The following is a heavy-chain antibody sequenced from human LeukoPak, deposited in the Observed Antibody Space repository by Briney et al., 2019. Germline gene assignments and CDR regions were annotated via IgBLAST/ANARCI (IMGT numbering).Heavy chain of an antibody. CDR1: GFTFSTYG. CDR2: IWYDGSNK. J-gene: IGHJ4*02. V-gene: IGHV3-33*01. Sequence: GGSLRLSCAASGFTFSTYGMHWVRQAPGKGLEWVVIIWYDGSNKYYADSVKGRFTISRDSAKNSVYLQMNSLRDEDTAVYYCARRAVTGSNYFDYWGQGSLVTVSS. CDR3: ARRAVTGSNYFDY. D-gene: IGHD6-19*01.